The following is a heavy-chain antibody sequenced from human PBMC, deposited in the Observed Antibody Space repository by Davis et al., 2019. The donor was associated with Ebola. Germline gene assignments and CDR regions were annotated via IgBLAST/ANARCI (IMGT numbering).Heavy chain of an antibody. CDR1: GFTFSTYA. D-gene: IGHD3-10*01. Sequence: PGGSLRLSCAVSGFTFSTYAMTWVRQAPGKGLEYVSYISNGSGTIYYADSVRGRFTISRGDAENSLYLQMNSLRAEDTAVYYCARGGFITELRWFDLWGQGTLVTASS. CDR2: ISNGSGTI. CDR3: ARGGFITELRWFDL. V-gene: IGHV3-48*04. J-gene: IGHJ5*02.